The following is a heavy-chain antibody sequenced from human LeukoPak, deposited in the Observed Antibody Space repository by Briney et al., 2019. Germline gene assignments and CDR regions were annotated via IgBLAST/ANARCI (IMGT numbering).Heavy chain of an antibody. J-gene: IGHJ4*02. V-gene: IGHV1-2*02. Sequence: ASVKVSCKASGYTFTGYYMHWVRQAPGQGLEWMGWINPNSGGTNYAQKFQGRVTMTRDTSISTAYMELSRLRPDDTAVYYCARDLLGYYYFWSGYPTTLIFDYWGQGTLVTVSS. CDR3: ARDLLGYYYFWSGYPTTLIFDY. CDR1: GYTFTGYY. CDR2: INPNSGGT. D-gene: IGHD3-3*01.